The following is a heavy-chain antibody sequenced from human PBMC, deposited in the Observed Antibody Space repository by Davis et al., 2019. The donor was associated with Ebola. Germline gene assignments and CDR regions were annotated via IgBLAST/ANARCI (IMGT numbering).Heavy chain of an antibody. CDR2: IKQDGNEK. D-gene: IGHD2-15*01. J-gene: IGHJ4*02. CDR3: AILTEGY. V-gene: IGHV3-7*01. Sequence: GGSLRLSCAASGFSFSSYWMSWVRQAPGKGLEWVANIKQDGNEKYYVDSVKGRFSISRDSAKNSVYLQMNSLRGEDTAVYYCAILTEGYWGQGTLVTVSS. CDR1: GFSFSSYW.